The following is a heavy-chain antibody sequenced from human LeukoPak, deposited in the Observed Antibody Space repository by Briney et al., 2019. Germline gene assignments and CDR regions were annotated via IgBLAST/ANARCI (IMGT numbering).Heavy chain of an antibody. CDR1: GYTFTSYD. Sequence: ASVKVSCKASGYTFTSYDINWVRQATGQGLEWMGWMNPNSGNTGYAQKFQGRVTITRNTSISTAYMELSSLRSEDTAVYYCARDRGIVVARGYYYYMDVWGKGTTVTVSS. CDR3: ARDRGIVVARGYYYYMDV. V-gene: IGHV1-8*03. D-gene: IGHD2-2*01. CDR2: MNPNSGNT. J-gene: IGHJ6*03.